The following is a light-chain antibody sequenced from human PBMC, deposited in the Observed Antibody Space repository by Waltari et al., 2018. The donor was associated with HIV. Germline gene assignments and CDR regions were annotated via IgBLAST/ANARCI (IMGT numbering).Light chain of an antibody. V-gene: IGLV3-19*01. CDR2: GEN. Sequence: SSELTQDPAVSVALGQTVRITCQGDSLRSYYATWYQQKPGQAPVLVIYGENNRPSWLPDRFAGSSSGNTASLTITGAQAEDEADYYCNSRDSSGNHLVFGTGTKVTVL. CDR1: SLRSYY. CDR3: NSRDSSGNHLV. J-gene: IGLJ1*01.